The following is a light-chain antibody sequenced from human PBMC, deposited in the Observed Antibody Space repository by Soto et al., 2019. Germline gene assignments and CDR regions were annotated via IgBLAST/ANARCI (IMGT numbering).Light chain of an antibody. J-gene: IGLJ1*01. Sequence: QSALTQPASVSGSPGQSITISCTGTSSEDRCYNYVSWYQHHPGKAPKLLIYDVSNRPSGISNRFSGSKSDNTASLTISGLQPEDEADYYCSSYTTSNTRQIVFGTGTKVTVL. V-gene: IGLV2-14*03. CDR2: DVS. CDR3: SSYTTSNTRQIV. CDR1: SSEDRCYNY.